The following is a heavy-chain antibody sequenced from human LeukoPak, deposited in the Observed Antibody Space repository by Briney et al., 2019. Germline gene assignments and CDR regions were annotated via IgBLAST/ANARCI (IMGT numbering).Heavy chain of an antibody. CDR2: IYYSGST. CDR1: GGSISSYY. V-gene: IGHV4-59*12. Sequence: SETLSLTCTVSGGSISSYYWSWIRQPPGKGLEWIGYIYYSGSTNYNPSLKSRVTISVDTSKNQFSLKLSSVTAADTAVYYCARGPSIVVVPATKYRNWFDPWGQGTLVTVSS. CDR3: ARGPSIVVVPATKYRNWFDP. J-gene: IGHJ5*02. D-gene: IGHD2-2*01.